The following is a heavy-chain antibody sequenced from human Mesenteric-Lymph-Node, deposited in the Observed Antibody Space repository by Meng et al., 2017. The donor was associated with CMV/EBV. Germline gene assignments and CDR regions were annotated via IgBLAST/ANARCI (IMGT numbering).Heavy chain of an antibody. CDR1: GFTFGDYA. CDR3: ATVVVAASDY. D-gene: IGHD2-15*01. Sequence: GESLKISCTASGFTFGDYAMSWVRQAPGKGLEWVGFIRSKAYGGTTEYAASVKGRFTISRDDSKSIAYLQMNSLKTEDTAVYYCATVVVAASDYWGQGTLVTVSS. V-gene: IGHV3-49*04. CDR2: IRSKAYGGTT. J-gene: IGHJ4*02.